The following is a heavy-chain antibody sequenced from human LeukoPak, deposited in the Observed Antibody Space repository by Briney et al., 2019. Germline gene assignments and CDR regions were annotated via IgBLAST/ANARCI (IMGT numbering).Heavy chain of an antibody. V-gene: IGHV4-38-2*02. D-gene: IGHD6-6*01. CDR1: GGSISSYY. J-gene: IGHJ4*02. CDR2: IYHSGST. Sequence: SETLSLTCTVSGGSISSYYWGWIRQPPGKGLEWIGSIYHSGSTYYNPSLKSRVTISVDTSKNQFSLKLSSVTAADTAVYYCARDLLKYSSSSYLDYWGQGTLVTVSS. CDR3: ARDLLKYSSSSYLDY.